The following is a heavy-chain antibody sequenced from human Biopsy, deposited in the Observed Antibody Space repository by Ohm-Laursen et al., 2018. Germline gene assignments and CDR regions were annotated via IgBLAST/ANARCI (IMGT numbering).Heavy chain of an antibody. J-gene: IGHJ1*01. Sequence: SSVKASCKAPGGTFSNYGVNWVRQAPGQGLEWLGGNIPILGTGNYAQKFQDRVTVAADTSTSTATMELRSLRSDDTAMYYCATKLTGYFHHWGQGTLVIVSS. CDR3: ATKLTGYFHH. CDR1: GGTFSNYG. CDR2: NIPILGTG. V-gene: IGHV1-69*06. D-gene: IGHD3-9*01.